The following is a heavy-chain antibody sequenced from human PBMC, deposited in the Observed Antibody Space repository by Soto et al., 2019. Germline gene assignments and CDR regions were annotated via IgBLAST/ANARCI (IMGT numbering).Heavy chain of an antibody. CDR3: ARGADIVVVPAAIRRGPYYFDY. D-gene: IGHD2-2*02. CDR2: INHSGSN. Sequence: QVQLQQWGAGLLKPSETLSLTCAVYGGSFSGYYWSWIRQPPGKGLEWIGEINHSGSNNYNPSLKSRVTISVDTSKNQFSLKLSSVTAADTAVYYCARGADIVVVPAAIRRGPYYFDYWGQGTLVTVSS. V-gene: IGHV4-34*01. J-gene: IGHJ4*02. CDR1: GGSFSGYY.